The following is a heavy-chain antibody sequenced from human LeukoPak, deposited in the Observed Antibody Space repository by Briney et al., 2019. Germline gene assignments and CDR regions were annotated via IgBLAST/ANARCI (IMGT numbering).Heavy chain of an antibody. CDR3: AGGLIAAAGTRVDY. D-gene: IGHD6-13*01. V-gene: IGHV4-59*01. J-gene: IGHJ4*02. Sequence: SETLSLTCTVSGGSISNYYWSWIRQPPAKGLEGIGYMYYSGSTNYNPSLKSRVTISADTSKNQFSLKLSSVTAADTAVYYCAGGLIAAAGTRVDYWGQGTLVTVSS. CDR1: GGSISNYY. CDR2: MYYSGST.